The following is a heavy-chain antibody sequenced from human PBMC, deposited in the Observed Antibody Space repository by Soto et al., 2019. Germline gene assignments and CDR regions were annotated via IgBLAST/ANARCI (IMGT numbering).Heavy chain of an antibody. D-gene: IGHD4-17*01. CDR3: ARSPYFWATVTTTKIGWFDP. CDR2: SIPIFGTV. J-gene: IGHJ5*02. CDR1: GGTFSSYA. Sequence: QVQLVQSGAEVKKPGSSVKVSCKASGGTFSSYAISWVRQAPGQGLERMGGSIPIFGTVNYSQTFQGRVTITADEATRTAYMGRSILRSEYTAVYDCARSPYFWATVTTTKIGWFDPRGQGTLVTVSS. V-gene: IGHV1-69*01.